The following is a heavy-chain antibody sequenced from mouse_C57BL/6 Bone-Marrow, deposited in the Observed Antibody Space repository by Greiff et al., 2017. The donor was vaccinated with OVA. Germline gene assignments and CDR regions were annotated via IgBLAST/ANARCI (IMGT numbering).Heavy chain of an antibody. Sequence: ESGAELVKPGASVKISCKASGYAFSSYWMNWVKQRPGKGLEWIGQIYPGDGDTNYNGQFKGKATLTADKSSSTAYMQLSSLTSEYSAVYFCARGRTAQPLWYFAVWGTGTTVTVSS. V-gene: IGHV1-80*01. CDR3: ARGRTAQPLWYFAV. CDR1: GYAFSSYW. CDR2: IYPGDGDT. J-gene: IGHJ1*03. D-gene: IGHD3-2*02.